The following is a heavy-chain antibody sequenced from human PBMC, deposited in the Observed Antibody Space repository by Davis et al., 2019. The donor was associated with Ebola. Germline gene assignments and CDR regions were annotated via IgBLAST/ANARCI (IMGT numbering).Heavy chain of an antibody. J-gene: IGHJ4*02. D-gene: IGHD4-17*01. Sequence: SETLSLTCDVSTGSFSGFYWSWIRQSPGKGLEWIAEINQSGNPRYNPSLKSRVTISVDTSKNQFSLKLSSVTAADTAVYYCARQPTVTTKRIDYWGQGTLVTVSS. CDR1: TGSFSGFY. V-gene: IGHV4-34*01. CDR3: ARQPTVTTKRIDY. CDR2: INQSGNP.